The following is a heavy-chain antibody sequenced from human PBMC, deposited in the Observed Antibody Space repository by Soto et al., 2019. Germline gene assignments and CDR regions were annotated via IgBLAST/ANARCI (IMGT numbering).Heavy chain of an antibody. J-gene: IGHJ4*02. CDR3: AKDFPSGSGSFDY. CDR1: GFTFSSYG. D-gene: IGHD3-10*01. CDR2: ISYDGSNK. V-gene: IGHV3-30*18. Sequence: QVQLVESGGGVVQPGRSLRLSCAASGFTFSSYGMHWVRQAPGKGLEWVAVISYDGSNKYYADSVKGRFTISRDNSKNTLYLQMNSLRAEDTAVYYCAKDFPSGSGSFDYWGQGTLVTVSS.